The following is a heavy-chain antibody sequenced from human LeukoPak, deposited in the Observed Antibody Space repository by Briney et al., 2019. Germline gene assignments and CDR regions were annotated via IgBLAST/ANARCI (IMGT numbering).Heavy chain of an antibody. Sequence: SETLSLTCTVSGGSISSYYWIWIRQPPGKGLEWIGYIYYRGRTNYNPSLKSRVTISVDTSKNQFSLKPSSVTAADTAVYYCARVLGCSTTSCYAAYIDSWGQGTLVTVSS. J-gene: IGHJ4*02. CDR2: IYYRGRT. V-gene: IGHV4-59*01. CDR1: GGSISSYY. D-gene: IGHD2-2*01. CDR3: ARVLGCSTTSCYAAYIDS.